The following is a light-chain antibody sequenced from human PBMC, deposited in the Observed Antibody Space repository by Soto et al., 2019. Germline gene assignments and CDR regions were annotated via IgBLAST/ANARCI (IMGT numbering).Light chain of an antibody. CDR2: GAS. Sequence: EIVMTQSLATLSVSPGERATLSCRASQSVSSNLAWYQQKPGQAPRLLIYGASTRATGIPARFSGSGSGTAFTLTISSLQSEDFAVYYCQQYNNWPWTFGQGTKVEIK. CDR1: QSVSSN. J-gene: IGKJ1*01. V-gene: IGKV3-15*01. CDR3: QQYNNWPWT.